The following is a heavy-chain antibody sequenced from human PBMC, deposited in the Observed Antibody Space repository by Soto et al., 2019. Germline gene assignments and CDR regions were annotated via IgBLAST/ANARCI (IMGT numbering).Heavy chain of an antibody. J-gene: IGHJ4*02. V-gene: IGHV3-23*01. CDR3: AKDPWFGELSPYYFDY. CDR1: GFSFRGYA. D-gene: IGHD3-10*01. CDR2: ISGSGGST. Sequence: EVQLLESGGGLVQPGGSLRLSCAASGFSFRGYAMSWVRQAPGKGLEWVSAISGSGGSTYYADSVKGRFTISRDNSKNTLYLQMNSLRAEDTAVYYCAKDPWFGELSPYYFDYWGQGTLVTVSS.